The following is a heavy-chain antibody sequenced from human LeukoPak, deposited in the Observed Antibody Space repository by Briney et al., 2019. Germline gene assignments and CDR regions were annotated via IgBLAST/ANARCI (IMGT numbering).Heavy chain of an antibody. CDR3: ARGARKKGYSYGYVPFDY. Sequence: SETLSLTCTVSGGSISSYYWSWIRQPPGKGLEWIGYIYYSGGTNYNPSLKSRVTISVDTSKNQFSLKLSSVTAADTAVYYCARGARKKGYSYGYVPFDYWGQGTLVTVSS. CDR1: GGSISSYY. D-gene: IGHD5-18*01. V-gene: IGHV4-59*01. J-gene: IGHJ4*02. CDR2: IYYSGGT.